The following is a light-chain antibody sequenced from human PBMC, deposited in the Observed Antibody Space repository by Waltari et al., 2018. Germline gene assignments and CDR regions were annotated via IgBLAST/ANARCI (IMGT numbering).Light chain of an antibody. V-gene: IGLV2-14*01. CDR1: SDDVGAYNY. Sequence: QSALTQPASVSGSPGQSITIPCTGTSDDVGAYNYVSWYQQHPGLAPKLIIYEVNNRPFGISSRFSGSKSGNTASLTISGLQADDESHYYCTSYRSSSTPVVFGGGTKLTVL. CDR2: EVN. J-gene: IGLJ2*01. CDR3: TSYRSSSTPVV.